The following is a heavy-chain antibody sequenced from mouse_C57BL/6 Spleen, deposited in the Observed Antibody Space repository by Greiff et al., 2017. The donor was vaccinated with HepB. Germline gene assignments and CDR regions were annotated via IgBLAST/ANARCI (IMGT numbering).Heavy chain of an antibody. V-gene: IGHV1-82*01. D-gene: IGHD2-5*01. J-gene: IGHJ3*01. Sequence: QVQLQQSGPELVKPGASVKISCKASGYAFSSSWMNWVKQRPGKGLEWIGRIYPGDGDTNYNGKFKGKATLTADKSSSTAYMQLSSLTSEDSAVYFCARPAYYSNYGFAYWGQVTLVTVSA. CDR1: GYAFSSSW. CDR3: ARPAYYSNYGFAY. CDR2: IYPGDGDT.